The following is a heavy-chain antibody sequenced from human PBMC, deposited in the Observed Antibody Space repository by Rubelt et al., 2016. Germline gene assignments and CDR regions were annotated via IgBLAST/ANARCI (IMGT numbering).Heavy chain of an antibody. CDR3: AKVYYGTSGYYRYYFDD. J-gene: IGHJ4*02. CDR2: ISGSGGDT. V-gene: IGHV3-23*01. CDR1: GFTFSTSA. Sequence: EVHLLDSGGGLVQPGGSLRLSCAASGFTFSTSAMTWVRQAPGKGLEWVSVISGSGGDTYYADSVKGRFTISRGSSKNTLYMQMNSLGAEDTAVYYCAKVYYGTSGYYRYYFDDWGQGTLVTVSS. D-gene: IGHD3-22*01.